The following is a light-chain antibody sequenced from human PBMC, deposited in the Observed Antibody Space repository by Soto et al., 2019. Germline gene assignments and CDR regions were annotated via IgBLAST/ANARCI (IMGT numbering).Light chain of an antibody. CDR3: CSYASSSTYGV. CDR2: EDS. J-gene: IGLJ3*02. CDR1: SSDAGSYNF. Sequence: QSALTQPASVSGSPGQSITISCTGTSSDAGSYNFVSWYQQHPGKAPKVMIYEDSKRPSGVSNRFSGSKSSNTASLTISGIQAEDEADYYCCSYASSSTYGVFGGGTKLTVL. V-gene: IGLV2-23*01.